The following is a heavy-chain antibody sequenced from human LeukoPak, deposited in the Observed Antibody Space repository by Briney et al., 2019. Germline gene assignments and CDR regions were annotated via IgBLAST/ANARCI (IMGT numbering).Heavy chain of an antibody. CDR3: ARGGYSYGHGPDI. V-gene: IGHV3-33*01. J-gene: IGHJ3*02. CDR2: IWYDGNNK. D-gene: IGHD5-18*01. Sequence: GGSQRLSCAASGFTFSNLDMHWVRQAPDKGLEWVAVIWYDGNNKYYADSVKGRFTISRDNSKNTVYLQMNSLRADDTAVYYCARGGYSYGHGPDIWGEQSMVTVS. CDR1: GFTFSNLD.